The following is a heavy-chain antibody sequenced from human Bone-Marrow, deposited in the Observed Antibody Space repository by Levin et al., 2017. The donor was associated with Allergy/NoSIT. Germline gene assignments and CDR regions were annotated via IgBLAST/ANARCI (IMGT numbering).Heavy chain of an antibody. CDR2: IYYSGST. D-gene: IGHD3-16*01. J-gene: IGHJ3*02. CDR3: ARAHRPGHLRGAFDI. Sequence: PSETLSLTCTVSGGSISSYYWSWIRQPPGKGLEWIGYIYYSGSTNYNPSLKSRVTISVDTSKNQFSLKLSSVTAADTAVYYCARAHRPGHLRGAFDIWGQGTMVTVSS. CDR1: GGSISSYY. V-gene: IGHV4-59*01.